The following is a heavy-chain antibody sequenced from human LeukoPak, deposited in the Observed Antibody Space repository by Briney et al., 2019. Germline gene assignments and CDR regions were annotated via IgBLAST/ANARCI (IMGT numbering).Heavy chain of an antibody. CDR3: GGDLTTLEHLGYYYGMDV. V-gene: IGHV3-30-3*01. CDR2: ISSDGTNK. CDR1: GFTFRSYA. Sequence: PGGSLRLSCVASGFTFRSYAMHWVRQAPGKGLEWVIVISSDGTNKYYADSVKGRFTVSRDNSKNTLYLQMNSLRDKDTAVYYCGGDLTTLEHLGYYYGMDVWGQGTTVTVSS. D-gene: IGHD2-15*01. J-gene: IGHJ6*02.